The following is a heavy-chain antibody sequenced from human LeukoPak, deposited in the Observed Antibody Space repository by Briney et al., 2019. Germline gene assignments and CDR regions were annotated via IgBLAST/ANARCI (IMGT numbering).Heavy chain of an antibody. CDR2: INHSGST. CDR1: GGSFSGYY. J-gene: IGHJ6*03. D-gene: IGHD6-6*01. Sequence: PSETLSLTCAVYGGSFSGYYWSWIRQPPGKGLEWIGEINHSGSTNYNPSLKSRVTISVDTSKNQFSLKLSSVTAADTAVYYCARGQFGRAARPHRCYYMDVWGKGTTVTVSS. CDR3: ARGQFGRAARPHRCYYMDV. V-gene: IGHV4-34*01.